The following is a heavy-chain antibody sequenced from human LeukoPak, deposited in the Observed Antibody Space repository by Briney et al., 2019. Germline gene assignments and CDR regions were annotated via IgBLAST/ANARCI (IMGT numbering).Heavy chain of an antibody. V-gene: IGHV1-69*13. J-gene: IGHJ4*02. D-gene: IGHD6-19*01. Sequence: GASVKVSCKASGYTFTSYGISWVRQAPGQGLEWMGGIIPIFGTANYAQKFQGRVTITADESTSTAYMELSSLRSEDTAVYYCATQIPTRVAGTLDYWGQGTLVTVSS. CDR1: GYTFTSYG. CDR3: ATQIPTRVAGTLDY. CDR2: IIPIFGTA.